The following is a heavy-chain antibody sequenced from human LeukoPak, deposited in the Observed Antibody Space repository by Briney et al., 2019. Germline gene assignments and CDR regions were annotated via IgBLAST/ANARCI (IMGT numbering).Heavy chain of an antibody. Sequence: ASVKVSCKASGDSFATYGLSWVRQAPGQGLEWMGWISPYNGKTDYARKFQDRVTMTTDISTTTAYMELTSLTSDDTAVYFCARHPRTIWSTISDNWFDPSGQGTLVTVSS. CDR2: ISPYNGKT. CDR3: ARHPRTIWSTISDNWFDP. J-gene: IGHJ5*02. CDR1: GDSFATYG. D-gene: IGHD5-24*01. V-gene: IGHV1-18*01.